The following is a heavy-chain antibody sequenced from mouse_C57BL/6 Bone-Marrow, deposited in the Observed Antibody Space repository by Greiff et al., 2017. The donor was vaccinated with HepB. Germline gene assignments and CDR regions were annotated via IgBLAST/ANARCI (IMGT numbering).Heavy chain of an antibody. CDR3: TRSGQFITTVVADFDY. J-gene: IGHJ2*01. V-gene: IGHV1-69*01. CDR2: IDPSDSYT. Sequence: VQLQQPGAELVMPGASVKLSCKASGYTFTSYWMHWVKQRPGQGLEWIGEIDPSDSYTNYNQKFKGKSTLTVDKSSSTAYMELSSLTNEDSAVYYCTRSGQFITTVVADFDYWGQGTTLTVSS. D-gene: IGHD1-1*01. CDR1: GYTFTSYW.